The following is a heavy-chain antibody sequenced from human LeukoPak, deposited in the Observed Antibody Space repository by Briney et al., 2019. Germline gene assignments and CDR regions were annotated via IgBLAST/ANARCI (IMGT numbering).Heavy chain of an antibody. CDR2: IYYSGNT. CDR3: AGIVVVPAAMLLRSYWYFDL. D-gene: IGHD2-2*01. Sequence: PSETLSLTCTVSGGSISSSAYSWGWIRQPPGKGLEWIGNIYYSGNTYYNPSLKGRVTISVDTSKNQFSLKLSSVTAADTAVYYCAGIVVVPAAMLLRSYWYFDLWGRGTLVTVSS. CDR1: GGSISSSAYS. J-gene: IGHJ2*01. V-gene: IGHV4-39*01.